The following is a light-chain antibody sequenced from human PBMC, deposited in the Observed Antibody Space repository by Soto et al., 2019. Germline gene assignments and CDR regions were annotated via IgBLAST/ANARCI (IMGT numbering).Light chain of an antibody. Sequence: EILLPQSPATLSLSPGERATLSCRASQSVSSYLAWYQQKPGQAPRLLIYDASNRATGIPARFSGSGSGTDFTLTISSLEPEDFAVYYCQQRYNWPWTCGQGTKVDIK. CDR3: QQRYNWPWT. CDR2: DAS. CDR1: QSVSSY. V-gene: IGKV3-11*01. J-gene: IGKJ1*01.